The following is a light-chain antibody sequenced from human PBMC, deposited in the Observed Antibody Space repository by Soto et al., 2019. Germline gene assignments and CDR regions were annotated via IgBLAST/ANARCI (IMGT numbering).Light chain of an antibody. Sequence: ETALTQSPATLSLSPGERATLSCRASQSVSSYLAWYQQKPGQAPRLLIYGASSRATGIPDRFSGSGSGTDFTLTISRLEPEDFAVYYCQQYGSSPYTFGQGTKVDIK. CDR2: GAS. CDR3: QQYGSSPYT. J-gene: IGKJ2*01. CDR1: QSVSSY. V-gene: IGKV3-20*01.